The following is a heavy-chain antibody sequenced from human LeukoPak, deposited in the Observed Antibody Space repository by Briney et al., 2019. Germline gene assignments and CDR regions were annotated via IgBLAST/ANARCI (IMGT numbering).Heavy chain of an antibody. Sequence: ASVKVSCKASGYTFTSYDINWVRQATGQGLEWMGWMNPNSGNTGYAQKFQGRVTITRNTSISTAYMELSSLRSEDTAVYYCVALTGYSSSWKDYWGQGTLVTVSS. J-gene: IGHJ4*02. CDR3: VALTGYSSSWKDY. CDR1: GYTFTSYD. CDR2: MNPNSGNT. V-gene: IGHV1-8*03. D-gene: IGHD6-13*01.